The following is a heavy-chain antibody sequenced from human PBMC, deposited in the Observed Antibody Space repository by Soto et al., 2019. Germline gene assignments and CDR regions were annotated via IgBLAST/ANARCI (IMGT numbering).Heavy chain of an antibody. Sequence: ASVKVSCKASGYTFTGYYMHWVRQAPGQGLEWMGWINPNSGGTNYAQKFQGRVTMTRDTSISTAYMELSRLRSDDTAVYYCARDVGYSGYGRPYNWFDPWGQGTLVTVSS. D-gene: IGHD5-12*01. V-gene: IGHV1-2*02. CDR1: GYTFTGYY. CDR3: ARDVGYSGYGRPYNWFDP. J-gene: IGHJ5*02. CDR2: INPNSGGT.